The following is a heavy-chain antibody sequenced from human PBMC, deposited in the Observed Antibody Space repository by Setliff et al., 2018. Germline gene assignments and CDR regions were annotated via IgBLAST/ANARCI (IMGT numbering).Heavy chain of an antibody. CDR1: GFTFSSLW. V-gene: IGHV3-7*01. D-gene: IGHD3-3*01. Sequence: QPGGSLRLSCSASGFTFSSLWMAWVRQAPGKGLEWVANINQGGSDQFYVESVKGRFTISRDNAKNSLYLQMNSLRVEDTAVYYCARDVFDFRTGQAGPWGQGTLVTVS. CDR3: ARDVFDFRTGQAGP. J-gene: IGHJ5*02. CDR2: INQGGSDQ.